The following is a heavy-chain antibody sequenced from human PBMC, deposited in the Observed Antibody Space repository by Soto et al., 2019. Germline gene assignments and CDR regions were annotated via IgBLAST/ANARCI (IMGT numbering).Heavy chain of an antibody. CDR3: AKFRKVRTVRKPDALDI. CDR1: GFPFRNYD. CDR2: ISGSTNAT. V-gene: IGHV3-23*01. D-gene: IGHD2-2*01. Sequence: EVQLLESGGKLVQPGGSLRLSCAASGFPFRNYDMNLVRQAPGKGLEWVSTISGSTNATYYGDSVKGRFTISRDDSKMTLFLQMNSLRADDTAVYYCAKFRKVRTVRKPDALDIWGQGTVVTVSS. J-gene: IGHJ3*02.